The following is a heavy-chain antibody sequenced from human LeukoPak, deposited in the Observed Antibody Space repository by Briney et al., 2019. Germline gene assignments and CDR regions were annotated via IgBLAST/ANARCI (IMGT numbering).Heavy chain of an antibody. CDR2: ISRGGGTT. CDR1: GFTYSSYV. V-gene: IGHV3-23*01. CDR3: AKTSRAYSNYDSPFDY. D-gene: IGHD5-12*01. Sequence: GGSLRLSCAASGFTYSSYVMSWVRQAPGKELEWVSAISRGGGTTYYADAVKGRFPISRDNSKNMVYLQMTSLRAEDTAVYYCAKTSRAYSNYDSPFDYWGQGTLVTVSS. J-gene: IGHJ4*02.